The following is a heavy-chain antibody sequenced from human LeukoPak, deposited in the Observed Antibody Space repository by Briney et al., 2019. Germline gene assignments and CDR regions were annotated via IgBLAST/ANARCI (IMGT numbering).Heavy chain of an antibody. J-gene: IGHJ4*02. V-gene: IGHV5-51*01. CDR3: ASRASGHQNFDY. D-gene: IGHD6-25*01. CDR2: IYPGDSDT. CDR1: RSTCTTFR. Sequence: LQISCQRSRSTCTTFRIAWGPKLLGKGLEWTGIIYPGDSDTRYSPSFQGQVTISADKSINAAYLQWSSLKASDTAMYYCASRASGHQNFDYWGQGTLVSISS.